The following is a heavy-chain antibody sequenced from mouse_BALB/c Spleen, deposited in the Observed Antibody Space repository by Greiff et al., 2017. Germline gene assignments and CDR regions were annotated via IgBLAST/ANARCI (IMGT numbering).Heavy chain of an antibody. D-gene: IGHD2-4*01. Sequence: QVQLQQSGAELVRPGSSVKISCKASGYAFSSYWMNWVKQRPGQGLEWIGQIYPGDGDTNYNGKFKGKATLTADKSSSTAYMQLSSLTSEDSAVYFCARSRDYDYYAMDYWGQGTSVTVSS. CDR3: ARSRDYDYYAMDY. CDR2: IYPGDGDT. V-gene: IGHV1-80*01. CDR1: GYAFSSYW. J-gene: IGHJ4*01.